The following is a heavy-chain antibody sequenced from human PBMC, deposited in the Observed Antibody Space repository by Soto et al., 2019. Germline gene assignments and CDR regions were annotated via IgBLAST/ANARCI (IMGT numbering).Heavy chain of an antibody. J-gene: IGHJ6*01. V-gene: IGHV4-30-2*01. CDR2: IYQSGSS. CDR1: GGSTSSGGYS. CDR3: ARAHYYYGMDV. Sequence: SETLSLTCGVSGGSTSSGGYSWNWIRQPPGKGLEWIGYIYQSGSSYYNPSLKSRVTISIDRSKNQFSLKLSSVTAADTAMYYCARAHYYYGMDVWGQGTTVTVSS.